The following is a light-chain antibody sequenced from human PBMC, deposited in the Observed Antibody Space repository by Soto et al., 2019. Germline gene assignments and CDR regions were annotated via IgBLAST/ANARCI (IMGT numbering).Light chain of an antibody. V-gene: IGKV1-5*03. J-gene: IGKJ4*01. CDR2: KAS. Sequence: DIQMTQSPSTLSASVGDRVTITCRASQSSSRWLAWYQQKPGKAPKLLIYKASSLESGVPSRFSGSGSGTEFTLTISSLQPADIATYYCQQYNTYPVTFGGGTKVEIK. CDR1: QSSSRW. CDR3: QQYNTYPVT.